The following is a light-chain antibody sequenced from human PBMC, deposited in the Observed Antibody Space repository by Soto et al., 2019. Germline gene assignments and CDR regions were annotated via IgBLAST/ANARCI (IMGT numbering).Light chain of an antibody. V-gene: IGKV3-11*01. CDR1: QSVGSY. J-gene: IGKJ2*03. CDR3: RKRSTGYS. Sequence: IVLTQSPATLSLSPGERATLSCRASQSVGSYVACYQQKPGQAPSLLIYDAFNRATGLPARFSGSGSGTDCTLAISSLEPEDFAVYFCRKRSTGYSFGQGTKLEGK. CDR2: DAF.